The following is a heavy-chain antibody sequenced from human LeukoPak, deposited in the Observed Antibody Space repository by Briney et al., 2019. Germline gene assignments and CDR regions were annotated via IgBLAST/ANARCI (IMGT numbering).Heavy chain of an antibody. CDR1: GGSISSGGYY. Sequence: SETLSLTCTVSGGSISSGGYYWSWIRQHPGKGLEWIGYIYYSGSTYYNPSLKSRVTISVDTSKNQFSLKLSSVTAADTAVYYCARGQGTVTTHWGQGTLVTVSS. D-gene: IGHD4-17*01. CDR3: ARGQGTVTTH. J-gene: IGHJ4*02. V-gene: IGHV4-31*03. CDR2: IYYSGST.